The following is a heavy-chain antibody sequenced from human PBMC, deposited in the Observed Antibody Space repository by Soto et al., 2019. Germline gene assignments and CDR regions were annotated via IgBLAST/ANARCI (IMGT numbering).Heavy chain of an antibody. J-gene: IGHJ4*02. D-gene: IGHD1-1*01. CDR3: AREKVGTTFFDN. CDR2: IYPSVSS. Sequence: LSLTFSVSGFAISRGYYWSWVRQPPGKGLEWIGSIYPSVSSYHNPSLATRLRLSIDTSKNQFTLNLTSVTAADTALYFCAREKVGTTFFDNWGQGIQVTVSS. CDR1: GFAISRGYY. V-gene: IGHV4-38-2*02.